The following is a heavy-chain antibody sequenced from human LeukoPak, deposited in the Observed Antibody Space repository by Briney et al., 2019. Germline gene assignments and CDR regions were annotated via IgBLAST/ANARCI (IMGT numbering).Heavy chain of an antibody. Sequence: SVKVSCKASGGTFSSYAISWVRQAPGQGLEWMGGIIPIFGTANYAQKFQGRVTITADKSTSTAYMELSSLRSEDTAVYYCASGLGYCSSTSCYALGYWGQGTLVTASS. D-gene: IGHD2-2*01. J-gene: IGHJ4*02. CDR1: GGTFSSYA. V-gene: IGHV1-69*06. CDR2: IIPIFGTA. CDR3: ASGLGYCSSTSCYALGY.